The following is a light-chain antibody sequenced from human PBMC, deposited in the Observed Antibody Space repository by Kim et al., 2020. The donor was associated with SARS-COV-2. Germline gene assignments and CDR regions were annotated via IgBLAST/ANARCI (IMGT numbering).Light chain of an antibody. Sequence: GHSFTVACPGSGNDVGAYNYVSGYKQHPNEAPRLIIYDVRNRPSGIPDRFSGSKSGNTASLTISGLQAEDEAHYYCSSYTTTKTRLFGTGTKVTVL. CDR1: GNDVGAYNY. CDR3: SSYTTTKTRL. J-gene: IGLJ1*01. CDR2: DVR. V-gene: IGLV2-14*03.